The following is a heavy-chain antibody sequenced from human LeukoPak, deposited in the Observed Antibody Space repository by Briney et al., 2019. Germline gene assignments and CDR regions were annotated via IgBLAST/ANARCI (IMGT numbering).Heavy chain of an antibody. Sequence: GGSLRLSCAASGFTFSDYYMSWVRQAPGKGLEWVSAISGSGGSTYYADSVKGRFTISRDNSKNTLYLQMNSLRAEDTAVYYCAKDLATMVRGVMIDYWGQGTLVTVSS. D-gene: IGHD3-10*01. V-gene: IGHV3-23*01. J-gene: IGHJ4*02. CDR3: AKDLATMVRGVMIDY. CDR1: GFTFSDYY. CDR2: ISGSGGST.